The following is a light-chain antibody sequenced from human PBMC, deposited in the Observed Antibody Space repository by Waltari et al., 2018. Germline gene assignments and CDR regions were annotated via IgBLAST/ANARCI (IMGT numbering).Light chain of an antibody. CDR3: QQDNSFPIT. V-gene: IGKV1-12*01. J-gene: IGKJ3*01. CDR1: QDIRNW. Sequence: TCRASQDIRNWLAWYQQKPGTAPNLLIYATSSLKTGVPSRFSGSGSGTEFTLTISSLQPEDFATYYCQQDNSFPITFGPGTKVDIK. CDR2: ATS.